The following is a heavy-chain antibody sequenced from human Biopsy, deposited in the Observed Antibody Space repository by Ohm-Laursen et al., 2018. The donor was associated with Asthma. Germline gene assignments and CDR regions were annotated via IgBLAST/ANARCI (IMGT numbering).Heavy chain of an antibody. V-gene: IGHV1-3*01. CDR1: GYTFISYA. CDR3: ARTYCDFLTGQVNDAFAL. D-gene: IGHD3-9*01. J-gene: IGHJ3*01. Sequence: VSSVKVSCKASGYTFISYAIHWVRQAPGQRLEWMGWTNAGDGNTKYSQKFQGRVTITGDTSASTAYMDLRSLRSEDTAMYYCARTYCDFLTGQVNDAFALWGQGTMVTVSS. CDR2: TNAGDGNT.